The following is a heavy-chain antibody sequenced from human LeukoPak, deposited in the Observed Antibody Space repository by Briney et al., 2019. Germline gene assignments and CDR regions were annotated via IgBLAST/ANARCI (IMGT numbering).Heavy chain of an antibody. CDR1: GFTFSGSS. Sequence: GGSLRLSCAASGFTFSGSSIHWVRQASGKGLEWVGRIRSKANSYATAYAASVAGRFTISRDDSQNTAYLQMNSLKTEDAAVYYCSRYVGTPLDYWGQGALVTVSS. J-gene: IGHJ4*02. D-gene: IGHD1-1*01. V-gene: IGHV3-73*01. CDR2: IRSKANSYAT. CDR3: SRYVGTPLDY.